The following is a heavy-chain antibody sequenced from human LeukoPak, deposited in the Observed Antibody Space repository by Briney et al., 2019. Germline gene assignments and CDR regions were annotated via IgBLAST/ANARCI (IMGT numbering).Heavy chain of an antibody. D-gene: IGHD6-13*01. V-gene: IGHV4-4*07. CDR2: IYTSGST. CDR1: GGSISSYY. CDR3: ARELGQQLANWFDP. Sequence: SETLSLTCTVSGGSISSYYWSWIRQPAGKGLEWIGRIYTSGSTNHNPSLKSRVTMSVDTSKNQFSLKLSSVTAADTAVYYCARELGQQLANWFDPWGQGTLVTVSS. J-gene: IGHJ5*02.